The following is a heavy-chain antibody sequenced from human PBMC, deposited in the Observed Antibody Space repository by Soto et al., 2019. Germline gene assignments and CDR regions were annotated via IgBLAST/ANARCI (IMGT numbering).Heavy chain of an antibody. D-gene: IGHD5-18*01. J-gene: IGHJ4*02. CDR1: GFTFHYYA. CDR2: ISYGGSNE. V-gene: IGHV3-30-3*01. CDR3: ARDHTQFAYTYVFDY. Sequence: QVHLVESGGGVVQPGRSLRLSCAASGFTFHYYAIHWVRQAPGKGLEWVAVISYGGSNEYYADSLKGRFTISRDNSLNMVYLQMHSLRPDDTAVYYCARDHTQFAYTYVFDYWGQGALATVSS.